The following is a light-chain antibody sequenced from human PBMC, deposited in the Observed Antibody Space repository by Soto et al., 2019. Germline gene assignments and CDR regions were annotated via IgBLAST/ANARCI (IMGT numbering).Light chain of an antibody. CDR1: SSNIGSNT. Sequence: QSVLTQPPSASGTPGQRVTISCSGSSSNIGSNTVNWYQQLPGTAPKLLIYSNNQRPSGVPDRFSGSKSGTSASLAISGLQSEDEADYYCAALDDSLNGYVFGNGAKVNVL. J-gene: IGLJ1*01. CDR3: AALDDSLNGYV. CDR2: SNN. V-gene: IGLV1-44*01.